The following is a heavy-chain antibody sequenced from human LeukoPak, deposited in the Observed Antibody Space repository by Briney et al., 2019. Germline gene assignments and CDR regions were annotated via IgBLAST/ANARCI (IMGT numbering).Heavy chain of an antibody. CDR3: ARDLGATAPGPDY. Sequence: ASVKVSCKASGYTFTSYAMHWVRQAPGQRLEWMGIINPSGGSTSYAQKFQGGVTMTRDTSTSTVYMELSSLRSEDTAVYYCARDLGATAPGPDYWGQGTLVTVSS. CDR1: GYTFTSYA. D-gene: IGHD1-26*01. J-gene: IGHJ4*02. CDR2: INPSGGST. V-gene: IGHV1-46*01.